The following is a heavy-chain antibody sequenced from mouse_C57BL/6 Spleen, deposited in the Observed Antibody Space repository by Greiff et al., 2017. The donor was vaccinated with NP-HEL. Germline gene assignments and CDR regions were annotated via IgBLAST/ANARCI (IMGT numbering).Heavy chain of an antibody. CDR1: GYSITSGYY. J-gene: IGHJ1*03. V-gene: IGHV3-6*01. CDR3: ASNWDLYFDV. D-gene: IGHD4-1*01. CDR2: ISYDGSN. Sequence: EVKLQESGPGLVKPSQSLSLTCSVTGYSITSGYYWNWIRQFPGNKLEWMGYISYDGSNNYNPSLKNRISITRDTSKNQFFLKLNSVTTEDTATYYCASNWDLYFDVWGTGTTVTVSS.